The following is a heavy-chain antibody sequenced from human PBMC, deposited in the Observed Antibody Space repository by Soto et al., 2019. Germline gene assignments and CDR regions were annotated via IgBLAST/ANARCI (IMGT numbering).Heavy chain of an antibody. CDR2: IIPIFGTA. V-gene: IGHV1-69*12. CDR3: ARGTSYSSPGHFDY. J-gene: IGHJ4*02. CDR1: GGTFSSYA. Sequence: QVQLVQSGAEVKKPGSSVKVSCKASGGTFSSYATSWVRQAPGQGLEWMGGIIPIFGTANYAQKFQGRVTITADESTSTAYMELSSLRSEDTAVYYCARGTSYSSPGHFDYWGQGTLVTVSS. D-gene: IGHD6-13*01.